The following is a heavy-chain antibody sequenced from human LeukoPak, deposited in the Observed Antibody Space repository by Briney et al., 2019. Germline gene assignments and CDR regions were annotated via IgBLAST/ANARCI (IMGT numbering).Heavy chain of an antibody. CDR2: IIPIFGTA. D-gene: IGHD3-22*01. Sequence: ASVKVSCKASGGTFSSYAISWVRQAPGQGLEWMGGIIPIFGTANYAQKFQGRVTITADESTSTAYMELSSLRSEDTAVYYCARDRAYGSSDFEGDYWGQGTLVTVSS. CDR1: GGTFSSYA. CDR3: ARDRAYGSSDFEGDY. V-gene: IGHV1-69*13. J-gene: IGHJ4*02.